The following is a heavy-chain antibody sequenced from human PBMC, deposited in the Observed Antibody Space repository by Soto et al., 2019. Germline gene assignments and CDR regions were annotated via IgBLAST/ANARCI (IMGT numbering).Heavy chain of an antibody. CDR2: IYYSGST. CDR3: ARLAGYDYIWGSYRHVDY. J-gene: IGHJ4*02. Sequence: SETLSLTCTVSGGSISSYYWSWIRQPPGKGLEWIGYIYYSGSTNYNPSLKSRVTISVDTSKNQFSLKLSSVTAADTAVYYCARLAGYDYIWGSYRHVDYWGQGTLVTVSS. V-gene: IGHV4-59*08. D-gene: IGHD3-16*02. CDR1: GGSISSYY.